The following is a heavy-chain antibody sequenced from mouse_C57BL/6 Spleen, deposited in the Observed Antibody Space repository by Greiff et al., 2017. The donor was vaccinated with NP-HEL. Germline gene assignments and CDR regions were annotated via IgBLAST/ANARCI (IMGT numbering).Heavy chain of an antibody. CDR1: GYTFTSYW. Sequence: QVQLKQPGAELVKPGASVKMSCKASGYTFTSYWITWVKQRPGQGLEWIGDIYPGSGSTNYNETFKSKATLTGDTSSSTAYMQLSSLTSEDSAVYYCARWDYDGYAMDYWGQGTSVTVSA. CDR2: IYPGSGST. J-gene: IGHJ4*01. V-gene: IGHV1-55*01. CDR3: ARWDYDGYAMDY. D-gene: IGHD2-4*01.